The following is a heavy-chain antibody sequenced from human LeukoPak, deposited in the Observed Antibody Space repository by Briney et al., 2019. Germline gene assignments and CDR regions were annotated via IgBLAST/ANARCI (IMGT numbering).Heavy chain of an antibody. CDR1: GGSFSGYY. CDR3: ARGVPSGVAVAGTIDYYYGMDV. Sequence: PSETLSLTCAVYGGSFSGYYWSWIRQPPGKGLEWIGEINHSGSTNYNPSLKSRVTISVDTSKNQFSLKLSSVTAADTAVYYCARGVPSGVAVAGTIDYYYGMDVWGQGTTVTVSS. J-gene: IGHJ6*02. D-gene: IGHD6-19*01. V-gene: IGHV4-34*01. CDR2: INHSGST.